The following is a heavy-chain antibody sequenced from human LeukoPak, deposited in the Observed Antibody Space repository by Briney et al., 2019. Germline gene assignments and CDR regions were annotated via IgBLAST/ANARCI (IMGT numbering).Heavy chain of an antibody. Sequence: SETLSLTCTVSGGSISSSSYYWGWIRQPPRRGLDWIGTNYYAGGTYYNPSLKSGVTISVDTSKNQFSLRLSSVTAADTAVYYCARGFGESEYYYYGMDVWGQGTTVTVSS. D-gene: IGHD3-10*01. CDR2: NYYAGGT. CDR1: GGSISSSSYY. J-gene: IGHJ6*02. V-gene: IGHV4-39*01. CDR3: ARGFGESEYYYYGMDV.